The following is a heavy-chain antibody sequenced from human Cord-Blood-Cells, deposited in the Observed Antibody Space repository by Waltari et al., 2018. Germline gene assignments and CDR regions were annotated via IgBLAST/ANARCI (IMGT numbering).Heavy chain of an antibody. Sequence: QVQLQQWGAGPLKPSETPSLTCAVYGGSFSGYYWSWIRQPPGKGLEGIGEINHSGSTNYNPSLKSRVTISVDTSKNQFSPKLSSVTAADTAVYYCAGGVVVAATPIRWFDPWGQGTLVTVSS. J-gene: IGHJ5*02. CDR1: GGSFSGYY. CDR2: INHSGST. CDR3: AGGVVVAATPIRWFDP. V-gene: IGHV4-34*01. D-gene: IGHD2-15*01.